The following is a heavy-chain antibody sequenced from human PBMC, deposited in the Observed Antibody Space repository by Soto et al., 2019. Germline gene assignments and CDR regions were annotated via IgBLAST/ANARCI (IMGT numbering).Heavy chain of an antibody. CDR1: GGTFSRDA. CDR3: GRGVVVVAASQWGWFDH. D-gene: IGHD2-15*01. J-gene: IGHJ5*02. V-gene: IGHV1-69*01. Sequence: QVQLVQSGAEVKKPGSSVKVSYKASGGTFSRDAISWVRQAPGQGLEWMGGIIPTFGTAQYVQKFQGRLTTTAYESTTDYCRAVSGLRSHDAAVDDGGRGVVVVAASQWGWFDHLGQGTLVTVSS. CDR2: IIPTFGTA.